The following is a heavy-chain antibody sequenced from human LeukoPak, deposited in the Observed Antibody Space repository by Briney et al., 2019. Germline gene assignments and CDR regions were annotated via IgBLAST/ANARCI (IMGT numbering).Heavy chain of an antibody. V-gene: IGHV4-61*02. CDR3: ARAYSGSYYAPGY. D-gene: IGHD1-26*01. Sequence: SQTLSLTCTVSGGSISSVSYYWSWLRQPAGKGLEWIGRIYTSGSTNYNPSLKSRVTISVDTSKNQFSLKLSSVTAADTAVYYCARAYSGSYYAPGYWGQGTLVTVSS. CDR1: GGSISSVSYY. CDR2: IYTSGST. J-gene: IGHJ4*02.